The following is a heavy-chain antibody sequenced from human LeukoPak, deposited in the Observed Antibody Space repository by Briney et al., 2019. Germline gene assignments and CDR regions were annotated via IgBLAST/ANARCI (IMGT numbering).Heavy chain of an antibody. J-gene: IGHJ4*02. CDR3: AKVQGSGWPYYFDY. CDR1: GFTFSTYS. CDR2: ISSSSTYI. D-gene: IGHD6-19*01. V-gene: IGHV3-21*04. Sequence: GGSLRLSCAASGFTFSTYSMNWVRQAPGKGLEWVSSISSSSTYIYYADSVKGRFTISRDNAKNSLYLQMNSLRAEDTAVYYCAKVQGSGWPYYFDYWGQGTLVTVSS.